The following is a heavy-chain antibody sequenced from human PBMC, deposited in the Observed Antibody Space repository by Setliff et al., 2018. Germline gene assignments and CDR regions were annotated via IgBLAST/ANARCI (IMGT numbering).Heavy chain of an antibody. CDR2: ISTDGSSI. J-gene: IGHJ5*02. Sequence: GGSLRLSCAASGFTFGSYWMHWVRQAPGKGLVWVARISTDGSSITYADSVKGRFTISRDNARNTLYLQKNSLTAEDTAVYYCARVGSKPQLGWFDPWGQGTLVTVSS. CDR3: ARVGSKPQLGWFDP. D-gene: IGHD1-26*01. V-gene: IGHV3-74*03. CDR1: GFTFGSYW.